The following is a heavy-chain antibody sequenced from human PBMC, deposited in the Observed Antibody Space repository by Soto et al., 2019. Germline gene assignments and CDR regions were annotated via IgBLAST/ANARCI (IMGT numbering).Heavy chain of an antibody. CDR2: INHSGST. V-gene: IGHV4-34*01. J-gene: IGHJ4*02. CDR1: GGTCIGYY. D-gene: IGHD3-10*01. CDR3: ARGRGVWFGEPKTNDY. Sequence: SETMSLTCAVYGGTCIGYYWRWIRQPPGKGLEWIGEINHSGSTNYNPSLKSRVTISVDTSKNQFSLKLSSVTAADTAVYYCARGRGVWFGEPKTNDYWGQGTLVTVSS.